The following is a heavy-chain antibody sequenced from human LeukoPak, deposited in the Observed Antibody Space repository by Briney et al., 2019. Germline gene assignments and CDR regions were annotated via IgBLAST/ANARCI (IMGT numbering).Heavy chain of an antibody. CDR1: GFTFSSYA. D-gene: IGHD6-13*01. Sequence: GGSLRLSCAASGFTFSSYAMHWVRQAPGKGLEWVAVISYDGSNKYYADSVKGRFTISRDNSKNTLYLQMNSLRAEDTAVYYCARLYTSSWYSGFLYMDVWGKGTTVTVSS. J-gene: IGHJ6*03. CDR3: ARLYTSSWYSGFLYMDV. V-gene: IGHV3-30-3*01. CDR2: ISYDGSNK.